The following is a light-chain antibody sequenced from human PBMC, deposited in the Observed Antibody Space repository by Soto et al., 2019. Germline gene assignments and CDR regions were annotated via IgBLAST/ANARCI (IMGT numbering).Light chain of an antibody. CDR3: QQRRSWPPT. CDR2: DAS. V-gene: IGKV3-11*01. CDR1: QSVSSY. Sequence: EIVLTQSPATLSLSPGERATLSCRASQSVSSYLAWYQQKPGQGPRLLIYDASNRAAGIPARFSGSGSGTDFTLTISSLEPEDFAVYYCQQRRSWPPTFGQGTRLEN. J-gene: IGKJ5*01.